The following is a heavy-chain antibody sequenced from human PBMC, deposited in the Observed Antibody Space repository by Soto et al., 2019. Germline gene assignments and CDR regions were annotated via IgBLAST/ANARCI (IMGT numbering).Heavy chain of an antibody. D-gene: IGHD1-7*01. CDR3: AKDRNYPRDQFHY. V-gene: IGHV3-23*01. J-gene: IGHJ4*02. CDR2: ISANGQGI. CDR1: GFTFSTYA. Sequence: EVQLLESGGGLVQPGGSLRLSCAASGFTFSTYALSWVRQAPGKGLEWVSAISANGQGIYYADSVRGRFTISRDNSMNTIFLHMDSLRAEDTAVYYCAKDRNYPRDQFHYWGQGTLVTVSS.